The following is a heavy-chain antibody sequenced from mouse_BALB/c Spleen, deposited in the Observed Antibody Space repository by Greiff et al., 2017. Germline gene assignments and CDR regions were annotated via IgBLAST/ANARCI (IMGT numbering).Heavy chain of an antibody. Sequence: EVMLVESGGGLVQPGGSLRLSCATSGFTFSDFYMEWVRQPPGKRLEWIAASRNKANDYTTEYSASVKGRFIVSRDTSQSILFLQMNALRAEDTAIYYCARDAAGGYGLDYWGQGTTLTVSS. J-gene: IGHJ2*01. V-gene: IGHV7-1*02. CDR3: ARDAAGGYGLDY. CDR2: SRNKANDYTT. D-gene: IGHD2-2*01. CDR1: GFTFSDFY.